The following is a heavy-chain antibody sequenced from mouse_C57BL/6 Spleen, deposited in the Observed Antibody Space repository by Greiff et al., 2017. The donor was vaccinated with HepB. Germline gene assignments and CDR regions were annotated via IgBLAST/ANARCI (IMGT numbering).Heavy chain of an antibody. J-gene: IGHJ1*03. V-gene: IGHV1-85*01. CDR3: ARSAYDYGPYFDV. CDR1: GYTFTSYD. Sequence: QVQLQQSGPELVKPGASVKLSCKASGYTFTSYDINWVKQRPGQGLEWIGWIYPRDGSTKYNEKFKGKATLTVDTSSSTAYMELHSLTSEDSAVYFCARSAYDYGPYFDVWGTGTTVTVSS. D-gene: IGHD2-4*01. CDR2: IYPRDGST.